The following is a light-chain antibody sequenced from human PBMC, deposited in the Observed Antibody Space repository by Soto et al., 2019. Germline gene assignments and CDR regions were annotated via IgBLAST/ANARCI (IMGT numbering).Light chain of an antibody. Sequence: DIVMTQSPDSLAVSLGERATINCKSSQSVLYSSSNKDHLAWFQQKPGQPPKLLIYWASTRESGVPDRFSGSGSGTDFTLTISSLQAEDVAVYYCQQYYSTPHTFGQGTKLEIK. CDR1: QSVLYSSSNKDH. CDR2: WAS. J-gene: IGKJ2*01. CDR3: QQYYSTPHT. V-gene: IGKV4-1*01.